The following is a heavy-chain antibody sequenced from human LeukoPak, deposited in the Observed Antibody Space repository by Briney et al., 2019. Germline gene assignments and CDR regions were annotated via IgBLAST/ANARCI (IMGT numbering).Heavy chain of an antibody. CDR2: IYYSGST. J-gene: IGHJ4*02. D-gene: IGHD3-22*01. V-gene: IGHV4-30-4*01. CDR3: ARGKAYDSSGYYRY. Sequence: SKTLSLTCTVSGGSISSGDYYWSWIRQPPGKGLEWIGYIYYSGSTYYNPSLKSRVTISVDTSKNQFSLKLSSVTAADTAVYYCARGKAYDSSGYYRYWGQGTLVTVSS. CDR1: GGSISSGDYY.